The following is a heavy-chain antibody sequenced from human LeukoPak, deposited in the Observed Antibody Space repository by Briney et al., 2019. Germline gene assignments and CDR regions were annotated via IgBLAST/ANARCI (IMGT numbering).Heavy chain of an antibody. D-gene: IGHD1-26*01. CDR3: AKGPYSGSYFDY. CDR1: GFTFSSYS. V-gene: IGHV3-48*04. J-gene: IGHJ4*02. CDR2: ISSSSSTI. Sequence: GGSLRLSCAASGFTFSSYSMNWVRQAPGKGLEWVSCISSSSSTIYYADSVKGRFTISRDNAKSSLYLQMNSLRAEDTAVYYCAKGPYSGSYFDYWGQGTLVTVSS.